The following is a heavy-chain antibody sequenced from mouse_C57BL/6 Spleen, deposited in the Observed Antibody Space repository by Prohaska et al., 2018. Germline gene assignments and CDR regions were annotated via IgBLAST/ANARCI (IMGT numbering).Heavy chain of an antibody. J-gene: IGHJ2*01. CDR2: LHPTSCST. CDR1: GYTFTSYW. V-gene: IGHV1-64*01. CDR3: GSSDLSSDIHAAY. D-gene: IGHD6-2*01. Sequence: LVKPGASVKLSCKASGYTFTSYWMHWVKQSTGQGLEWIGMLHPTSCSTNYNDKFKSKATLTVDKSSISSYSQLRDLTSDLSSFYYRGSSDLSSDIHAAYWGQGTPLTVSS.